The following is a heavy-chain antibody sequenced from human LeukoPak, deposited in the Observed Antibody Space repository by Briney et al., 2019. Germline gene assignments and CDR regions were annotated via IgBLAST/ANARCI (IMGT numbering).Heavy chain of an antibody. D-gene: IGHD3-9*01. CDR2: INHSGST. CDR1: GGSFSGYY. Sequence: PSETLSLTCAVYGGSFSGYYWSWIRQPPGKGLEWIGEINHSGSTNYNPSLKSRVTISVDTSKNQFSLKLSSVTAADTAVYYCARAGLRYFDWFSYGMDVWGQGTTVTVSS. V-gene: IGHV4-34*01. J-gene: IGHJ6*02. CDR3: ARAGLRYFDWFSYGMDV.